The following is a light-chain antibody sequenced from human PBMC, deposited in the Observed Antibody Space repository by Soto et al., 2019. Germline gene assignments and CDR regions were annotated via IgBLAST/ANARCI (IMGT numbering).Light chain of an antibody. Sequence: DIQMTQSPSSLSASVGDRVAITCRASQGIRNDLGWYQQKPGRAPKLLIYDASNLEAGVPSRFRGSGSGTDFTFTISRLQPEDIATYYCQQYENLPTFGQGTLLEIK. CDR1: QGIRND. J-gene: IGKJ5*01. CDR3: QQYENLPT. V-gene: IGKV1-33*01. CDR2: DAS.